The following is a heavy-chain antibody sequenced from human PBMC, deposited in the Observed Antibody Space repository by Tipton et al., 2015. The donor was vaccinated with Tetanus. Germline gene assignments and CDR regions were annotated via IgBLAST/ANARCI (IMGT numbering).Heavy chain of an antibody. J-gene: IGHJ4*02. D-gene: IGHD2-15*01. CDR3: ARAHCSVGVCSFDF. V-gene: IGHV5-51*01. Sequence: MQLVQSGGEVKKPGESLKISCKGSGYIFTNYWIGWVRQMPGKGLEWMGIIYPADSDTRYSPSFQGQVTISVDKSINTAYLQWSSLRASDTSMFYCARAHCSVGVCSFDFWGQGALVTVAS. CDR1: GYIFTNYW. CDR2: IYPADSDT.